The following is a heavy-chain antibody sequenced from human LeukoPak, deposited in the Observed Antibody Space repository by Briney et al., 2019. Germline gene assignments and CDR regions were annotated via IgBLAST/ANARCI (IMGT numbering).Heavy chain of an antibody. CDR1: GFTFSSYE. CDR3: ARDGSNYYYGMDV. D-gene: IGHD3-10*01. Sequence: RRGSPRLSCAASGFTFSSYEMNWVRQAPGKGLEWVSYISSSGSTIYYADTVRGRFTISRDNAKNSLYLQMNSLRGEDTAVYYCARDGSNYYYGMDVWGKGTTVTVS. CDR2: ISSSGSTI. J-gene: IGHJ6*04. V-gene: IGHV3-48*03.